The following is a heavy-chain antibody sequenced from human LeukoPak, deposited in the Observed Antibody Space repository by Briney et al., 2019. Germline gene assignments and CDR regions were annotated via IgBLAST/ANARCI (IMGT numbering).Heavy chain of an antibody. CDR3: ARVSDYYDSSGYYWYFDL. J-gene: IGHJ2*01. D-gene: IGHD3-22*01. CDR1: GGSFSGYY. V-gene: IGHV4-34*01. Sequence: SETLSLTCAVYGGSFSGYYWSGIRQPPGKGLEWIGEINHSGSTNYNPSLKSRVTISVDTSKNQFSLKLSSVTAADTAVYYCARVSDYYDSSGYYWYFDLWGRGTLVTVSS. CDR2: INHSGST.